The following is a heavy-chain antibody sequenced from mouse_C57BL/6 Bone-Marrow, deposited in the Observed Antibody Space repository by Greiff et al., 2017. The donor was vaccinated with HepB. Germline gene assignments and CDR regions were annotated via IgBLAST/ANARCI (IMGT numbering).Heavy chain of an antibody. CDR2: INPNNGGT. J-gene: IGHJ2*01. D-gene: IGHD3-2*02. CDR3: ARFAQATFFYYFDY. Sequence: EVQLQQSGPELVKPGASVKISCKASGYTFTDYYMNWVKQSHGKSLEWIGDINPNNGGTSYNQKFKGKATLTVDKSSSTAYMELRSLTSEDSAVYYCARFAQATFFYYFDYWGQGTTLTVSS. CDR1: GYTFTDYY. V-gene: IGHV1-26*01.